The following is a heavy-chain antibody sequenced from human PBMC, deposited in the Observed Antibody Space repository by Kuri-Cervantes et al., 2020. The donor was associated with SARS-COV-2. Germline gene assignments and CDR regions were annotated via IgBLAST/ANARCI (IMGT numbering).Heavy chain of an antibody. J-gene: IGHJ6*02. Sequence: ASVKVSCKASGYTFTAYYMHWVRQAPGQGLEWMGWINPNSGGTNYAQKFQGRVTMTRGASISTAYMELSRLRSDDTAVYFCARDMTYFDHYSMDVWGQGTTVTVSS. CDR3: ARDMTYFDHYSMDV. D-gene: IGHD3-9*01. CDR1: GYTFTAYY. CDR2: INPNSGGT. V-gene: IGHV1-2*02.